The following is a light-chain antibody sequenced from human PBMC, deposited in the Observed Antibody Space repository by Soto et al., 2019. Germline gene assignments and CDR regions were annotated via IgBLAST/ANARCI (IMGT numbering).Light chain of an antibody. V-gene: IGKV3-11*02. J-gene: IGKJ2*01. CDR2: DAT. CDR1: QSIGNQ. CDR3: RHRDDRTPMYS. Sequence: VLTQSPATLSSPPGARATLSCRASQSIGNQLTWYQQRPGRAPRLLMYDATHRATGVPARFSASGFGRDFSLTISSLEPEYFAVYYCRHRDDRTPMYSFGQGNKLEI.